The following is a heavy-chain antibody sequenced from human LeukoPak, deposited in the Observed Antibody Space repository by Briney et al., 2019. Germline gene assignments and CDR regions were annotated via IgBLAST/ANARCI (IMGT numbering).Heavy chain of an antibody. D-gene: IGHD1-26*01. CDR3: ARGSGSSGLVV. CDR2: ISSSSSTI. J-gene: IGHJ4*02. Sequence: GGSLRLSCAASGFTFSSYDMNWVRQAPGKGLDWVSYISSSSSTIHYAESVKGRFTISRDNAKNSLYLQMNSLRAEDTAVYYCARGSGSSGLVVWGQGTLVTVSS. CDR1: GFTFSSYD. V-gene: IGHV3-48*01.